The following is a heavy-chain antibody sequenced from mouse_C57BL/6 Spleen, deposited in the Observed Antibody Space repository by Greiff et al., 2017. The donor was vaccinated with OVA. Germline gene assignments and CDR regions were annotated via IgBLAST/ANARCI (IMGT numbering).Heavy chain of an antibody. Sequence: EVKLQESGPELVKPGASVKISCKASGYSFTDYNMNWVKQSNGKSLEWIGVINPNYGTTSYNQKFKGKATLTVDQSSSTAYMQLNSLTSEDSAVYYCARRDYGSSYEYVDVWGTGTTVTVSS. J-gene: IGHJ1*03. CDR2: INPNYGTT. V-gene: IGHV1-39*01. CDR3: ARRDYGSSYEYVDV. D-gene: IGHD1-1*01. CDR1: GYSFTDYN.